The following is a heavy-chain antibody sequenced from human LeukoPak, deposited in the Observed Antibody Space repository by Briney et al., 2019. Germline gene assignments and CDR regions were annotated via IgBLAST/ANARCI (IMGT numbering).Heavy chain of an antibody. D-gene: IGHD2-2*01. Sequence: SQTLSLTCTVSGGSISSGGYYWSWIRQYPGKGLEWIGYIYYSGSTYYNPSLKSRVTISVDTSKNQFSLKLSSVTAADTAVYYCARKKVENGYCSSTSCYNWFDPWGQGTLVTVSS. CDR2: IYYSGST. V-gene: IGHV4-31*03. CDR1: GGSISSGGYY. J-gene: IGHJ5*02. CDR3: ARKKVENGYCSSTSCYNWFDP.